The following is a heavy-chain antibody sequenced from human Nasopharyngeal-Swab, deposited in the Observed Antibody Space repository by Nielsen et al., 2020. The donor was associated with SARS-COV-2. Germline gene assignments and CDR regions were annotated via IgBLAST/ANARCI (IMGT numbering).Heavy chain of an antibody. CDR3: ARAPGYSSGWYLDNAFDI. CDR1: GFTFSDYY. J-gene: IGHJ3*02. CDR2: ISSSGSTI. Sequence: GESLKISCAASGFTFSDYYMSWIRQAPAKGLEWVSYISSSGSTIYYADSVKGRFTISRDNAKNSLSLQMNSLRAEDTAVYYCARAPGYSSGWYLDNAFDIWGQGTMVTVSS. V-gene: IGHV3-11*01. D-gene: IGHD6-19*01.